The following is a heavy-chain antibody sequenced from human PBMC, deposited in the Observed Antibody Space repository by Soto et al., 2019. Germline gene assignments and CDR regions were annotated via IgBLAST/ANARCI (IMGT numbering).Heavy chain of an antibody. J-gene: IGHJ5*02. Sequence: PTLVNPTQTLTLTCTFSGFSLSTSGVGVGWIRQPPGKALEWLALIYWNDDKRYSPSLKSRLTITRDTSKNQVVLTMTNMDPVDTATYYCAHRYYDILTGDGDWFDPWGQGTLVTVSS. V-gene: IGHV2-5*01. CDR2: IYWNDDK. CDR3: AHRYYDILTGDGDWFDP. D-gene: IGHD3-9*01. CDR1: GFSLSTSGVG.